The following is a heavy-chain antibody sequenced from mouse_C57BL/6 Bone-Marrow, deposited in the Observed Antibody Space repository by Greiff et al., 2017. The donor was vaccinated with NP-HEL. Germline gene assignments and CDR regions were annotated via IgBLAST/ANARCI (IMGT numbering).Heavy chain of an antibody. CDR3: ARPHYDYDVGYYFDY. D-gene: IGHD2-4*01. J-gene: IGHJ2*01. V-gene: IGHV7-3*01. CDR2: IRNKANGYTK. CDR1: GFTFTDYY. Sequence: EVQVVESGGGLVQPGGSLSLSCAASGFTFTDYYMSWVRQPPGKALEWLGFIRNKANGYTKEYSASGKGWFTISSDNSQSILYLQMNALRADDSATYYCARPHYDYDVGYYFDYWGQGTTLTVSS.